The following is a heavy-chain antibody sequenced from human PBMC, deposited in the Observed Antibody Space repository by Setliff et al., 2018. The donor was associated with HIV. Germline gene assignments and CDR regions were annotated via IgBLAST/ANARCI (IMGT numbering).Heavy chain of an antibody. CDR2: INAGNGNT. J-gene: IGHJ4*02. D-gene: IGHD3-10*01. V-gene: IGHV1-3*01. CDR3: ARGGDDYGPGTWTFDF. Sequence: ASVKVSCKASGYTFTTHAMHWVRQAPGQRLEWMGWINAGNGNTKYSQESLRDPPRDTSTNTAYMEMTRLRSDDTAVYSCARGGDDYGPGTWTFDFWGQGTLVTVSS. CDR1: GYTFTTHA.